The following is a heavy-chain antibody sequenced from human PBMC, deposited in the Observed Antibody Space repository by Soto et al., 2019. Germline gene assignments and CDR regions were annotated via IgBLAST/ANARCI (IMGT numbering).Heavy chain of an antibody. V-gene: IGHV1-69*04. D-gene: IGHD2-21*01. CDR1: GGTFSSYT. CDR3: ARDDSMTPDGEYFDY. J-gene: IGHJ4*02. CDR2: IIPILGIA. Sequence: ASVKVSCKASGGTFSSYTISWVRQAPGQGLEWMGRIIPILGIANYAQKFQGRVTITADKSTSTAYMELSSLRSEDTAVYYCARDDSMTPDGEYFDYWGQGTLVTVSS.